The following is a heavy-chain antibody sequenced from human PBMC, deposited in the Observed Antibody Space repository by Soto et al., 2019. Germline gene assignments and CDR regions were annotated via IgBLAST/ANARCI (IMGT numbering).Heavy chain of an antibody. V-gene: IGHV1-18*01. J-gene: IGHJ3*02. CDR3: ASVRGDTDAFDI. CDR2: ISAYNGNT. CDR1: GYTFTSYG. D-gene: IGHD2-21*02. Sequence: QVQLVQSGAEVKKPGASVKVSCKASGYTFTSYGISWVRQAPGQGLEWMGWISAYNGNTNYAQKLQGRVTMTTDTATSTGYMELRSLRSDDTAVYYCASVRGDTDAFDIWGQGTMVTVSS.